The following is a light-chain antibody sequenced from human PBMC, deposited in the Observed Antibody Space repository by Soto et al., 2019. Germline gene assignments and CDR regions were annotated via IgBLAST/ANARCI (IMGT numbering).Light chain of an antibody. V-gene: IGKV4-1*01. CDR3: QQYFTSPWT. CDR2: WAS. Sequence: DIVMTQSPDSLAVSLGERATFNCKSSQSILDRSKNKYYLAWYQQKSGQPPKLLIYWASLREPGVPDRFTGRGSGTDFTLTISSLQAEEGAVYYCQQYFTSPWTFGKGTKLKI. J-gene: IGKJ4*01. CDR1: QSILDRSKNKYY.